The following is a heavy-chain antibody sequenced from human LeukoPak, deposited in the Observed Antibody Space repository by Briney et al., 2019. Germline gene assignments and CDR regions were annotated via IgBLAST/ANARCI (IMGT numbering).Heavy chain of an antibody. CDR1: GYTLTELS. V-gene: IGHV1-24*01. CDR3: ATDGTWFGELYGMDV. J-gene: IGHJ6*02. Sequence: ASVKVSCKVSGYTLTELSMHWVRRAPGKGLEWMGGFDPEDGETIYAQKFQGRVTMTEDTSTDTAYMELSSLRSEDTAVYYCATDGTWFGELYGMDVWGQGTTFTVSS. CDR2: FDPEDGET. D-gene: IGHD3-10*01.